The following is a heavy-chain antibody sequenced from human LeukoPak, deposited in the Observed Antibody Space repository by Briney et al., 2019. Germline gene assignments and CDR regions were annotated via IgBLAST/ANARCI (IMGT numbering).Heavy chain of an antibody. CDR2: ISGSGGST. CDR3: AKDRFSGYSSSWYYFDY. J-gene: IGHJ4*02. Sequence: GGSLRLSCAASGFTFSSYGMSWVRQAPGKGLEWVSGISGSGGSTYYADSVKGRFTISRDNSKNTLYLQMNSLRAEDTAVYYCAKDRFSGYSSSWYYFDYWGQGTLVTVSS. D-gene: IGHD6-13*01. V-gene: IGHV3-23*01. CDR1: GFTFSSYG.